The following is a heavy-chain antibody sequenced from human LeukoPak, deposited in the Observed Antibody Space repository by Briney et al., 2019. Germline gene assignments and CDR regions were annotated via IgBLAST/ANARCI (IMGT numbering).Heavy chain of an antibody. CDR2: VGGDGRVT. CDR1: GFTFATYV. CDR3: AKGISADGYNFERGADY. V-gene: IGHV3-23*01. Sequence: GGSLRLSCAASGFTFATYVMTWVRQAPGKGLEWVSSVGGDGRVTYYADSVKGRFTISRDNSKNTIFLQMNSLRVEDTAVYYCAKGISADGYNFERGADYWGQGAQVIGSS. J-gene: IGHJ4*02. D-gene: IGHD5-24*01.